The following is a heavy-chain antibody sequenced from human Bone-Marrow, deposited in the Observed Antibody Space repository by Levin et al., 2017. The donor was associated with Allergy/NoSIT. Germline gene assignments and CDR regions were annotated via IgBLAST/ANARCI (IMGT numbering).Heavy chain of an antibody. CDR1: GYTFTSYG. Sequence: GESLKISCQASGYTFTSYGISWVRQAPGQGLEWMGWISAYNGNTNYAQKLQGRVTMTTDTSTSTAYMELRSLRSDDTAVYYCAREYCGGDCYFGDGMFDYWGQGTLVTVSS. D-gene: IGHD2-21*01. CDR2: ISAYNGNT. CDR3: AREYCGGDCYFGDGMFDY. V-gene: IGHV1-18*01. J-gene: IGHJ4*02.